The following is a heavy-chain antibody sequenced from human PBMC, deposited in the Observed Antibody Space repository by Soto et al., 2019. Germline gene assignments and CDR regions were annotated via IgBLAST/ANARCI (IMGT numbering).Heavy chain of an antibody. Sequence: GGSLRLSCAASGFTFSDYYMSWIRQAPGKGLEWVSYISSSGSTIYYADSVKGRFTISRDNAKNSLYLQMNSLRAEDTAVYYCARDEEVNYYDSSGYPNWFDPWGQGTLVTVS. J-gene: IGHJ5*02. CDR1: GFTFSDYY. D-gene: IGHD3-22*01. CDR3: ARDEEVNYYDSSGYPNWFDP. CDR2: ISSSGSTI. V-gene: IGHV3-11*01.